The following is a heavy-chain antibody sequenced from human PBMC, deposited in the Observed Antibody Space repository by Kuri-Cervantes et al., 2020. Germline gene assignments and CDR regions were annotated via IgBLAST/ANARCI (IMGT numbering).Heavy chain of an antibody. CDR1: GGSFSGYY. V-gene: IGHV4-34*01. CDR2: INHSGST. D-gene: IGHD3-10*01. J-gene: IGHJ2*01. Sequence: GSLRLSCAVYGGSFSGYYWSWIRQPPGKGLEWIGEINHSGSTNYNPSLKSRVTISVDKSKNQFSLKLSSVTAADTAVYYCARCRGGSGSRFDPWGQGGRSEGNWYFDLWGRGTLVTVSS. CDR3: ARCRGGSGSRFDPWGQGGRSEGNWYFDL.